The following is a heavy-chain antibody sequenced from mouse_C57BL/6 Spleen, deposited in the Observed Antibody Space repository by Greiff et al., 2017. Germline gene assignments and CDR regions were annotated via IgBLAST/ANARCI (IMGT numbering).Heavy chain of an antibody. CDR3: TTWYGRAAY. J-gene: IGHJ3*01. CDR2: IDPENGDT. Sequence: EVKLMESGAELVRPGASVKLSCTASGFNIKDDYMHWVKQRPEQGLEWIGWIDPENGDTEYASKFQGKATITADTSSNTAYLQLSSLTSEDTAVYYCTTWYGRAAYWGQGTLVTVSA. D-gene: IGHD1-1*01. V-gene: IGHV14-4*01. CDR1: GFNIKDDY.